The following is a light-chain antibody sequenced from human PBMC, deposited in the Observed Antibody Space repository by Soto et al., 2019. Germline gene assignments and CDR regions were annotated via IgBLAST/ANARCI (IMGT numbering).Light chain of an antibody. CDR3: QQYYSYPWT. J-gene: IGKJ1*01. CDR1: QGISSY. CDR2: AAS. V-gene: IGKV1-8*01. Sequence: AIRMTQSPSSFSASTGDRVTITCRASQGISSYLAWYQQKPGKAPKLLIYAASTLQSGVPSRFSGSGSGTDFPLTISCLQSEDFATYYCQQYYSYPWTLGQGTKVEIK.